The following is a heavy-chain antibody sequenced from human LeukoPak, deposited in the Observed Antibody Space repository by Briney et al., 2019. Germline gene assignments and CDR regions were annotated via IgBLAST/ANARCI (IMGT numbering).Heavy chain of an antibody. CDR3: ARDYDVRWGNWFDP. CDR1: GFTFSSYG. Sequence: PGRSLRLSCAASGFTFSSYGMHWVRQAPGKGLEWVAVISYDGSVKYYADPVKGRFTISRDNSKNTLYLQMNSLRAEDTAVYYRARDYDVRWGNWFDPWGQGTLVTVSS. V-gene: IGHV3-30*03. J-gene: IGHJ5*02. CDR2: ISYDGSVK. D-gene: IGHD3-3*01.